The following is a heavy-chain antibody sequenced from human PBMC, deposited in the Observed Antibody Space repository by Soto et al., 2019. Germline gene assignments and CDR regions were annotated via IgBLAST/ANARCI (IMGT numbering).Heavy chain of an antibody. CDR1: GDSISSSGYY. CDR3: AKDLRTMVRGVIINQSYNWFDP. D-gene: IGHD3-10*01. J-gene: IGHJ5*02. CDR2: IDYSGST. Sequence: LSLTCTVSGDSISSSGYYWARIRQPPGKGLEWIGNIDYSGSTYYNPSLKSRVAFSVDTSKNQFSLKVTSVTAADTAVYYCAKDLRTMVRGVIINQSYNWFDPWGQG. V-gene: IGHV4-39*02.